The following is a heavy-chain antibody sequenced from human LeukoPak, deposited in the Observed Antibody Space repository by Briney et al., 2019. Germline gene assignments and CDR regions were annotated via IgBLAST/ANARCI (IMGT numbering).Heavy chain of an antibody. CDR1: GGSFSGYY. CDR3: ARSITFGGLIDY. Sequence: SETLSLTCAVYGGSFSGYYWSWIRQPPGKGLEWIGEINHSGSTNYNPSLKSRVTISVDTSKNQFSLKLSSVTAADTAVYYCARSITFGGLIDYWGQGTLVAVSS. CDR2: INHSGST. D-gene: IGHD3-16*02. V-gene: IGHV4-34*01. J-gene: IGHJ4*02.